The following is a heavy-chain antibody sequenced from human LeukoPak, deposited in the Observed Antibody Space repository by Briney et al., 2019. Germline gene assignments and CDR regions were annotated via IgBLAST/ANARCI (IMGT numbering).Heavy chain of an antibody. CDR2: ISGSGGST. D-gene: IGHD3-16*02. Sequence: GGSLRLSCAASGFTFSSYAMSWVRQAPGKGLEWVSAISGSGGSTYYADSVKGRFTISRDNSKNTLYLQMNSLRAEDTAVYYCAKDGQGGMITFGGVIVNYFDYWGQGTLVTVSS. CDR3: AKDGQGGMITFGGVIVNYFDY. V-gene: IGHV3-23*01. J-gene: IGHJ4*02. CDR1: GFTFSSYA.